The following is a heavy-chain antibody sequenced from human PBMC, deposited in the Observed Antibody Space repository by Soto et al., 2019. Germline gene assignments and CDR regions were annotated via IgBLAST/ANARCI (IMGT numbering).Heavy chain of an antibody. J-gene: IGHJ6*02. D-gene: IGHD1-7*01. Sequence: SETLSLTCTVSGGSISSGGYYWSWIRQHPGKGLEWIGYIYYSGSTYYNPSLKSRVTISVDTSKNQFSLKLSSVTAADTAVYNCAREMYNWNSGKYYGMDVWGQGTTVTVSS. V-gene: IGHV4-31*03. CDR2: IYYSGST. CDR3: AREMYNWNSGKYYGMDV. CDR1: GGSISSGGYY.